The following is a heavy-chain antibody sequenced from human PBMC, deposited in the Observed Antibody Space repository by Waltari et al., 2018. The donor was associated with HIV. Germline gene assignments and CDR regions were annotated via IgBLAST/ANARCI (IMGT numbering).Heavy chain of an antibody. CDR2: INPNSGGT. CDR1: GYSFPAYY. CDR3: ARGAKKWLQISVTLPFDS. V-gene: IGHV1-2*02. D-gene: IGHD5-12*01. J-gene: IGHJ4*02. Sequence: RLEQSGAELRKPGASVKVSCKASGYSFPAYYIHWVRQAPGQGPEWRGWINPNSGGTNYAQNFQGRITLTRDTSINTAFMDLSRLKSDDTGVYYCARGAKKWLQISVTLPFDSWGQGTLVTVSS.